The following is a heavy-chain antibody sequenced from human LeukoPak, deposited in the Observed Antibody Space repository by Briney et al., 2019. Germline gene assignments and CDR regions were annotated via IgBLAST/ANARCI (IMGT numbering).Heavy chain of an antibody. CDR2: IASDGGAK. V-gene: IGHV3-30*03. CDR1: GFSFSNHG. Sequence: GTSLRLSCVASGFSFSNHGMHWVRQAPGKGLEWVSVIASDGGAKFYADSVKGRFTLSRDNPKNMFFLQMNLLTVEDTAIYYCSREATWGQWYFAHWGQGTPVTVSS. D-gene: IGHD6-19*01. J-gene: IGHJ4*02. CDR3: SREATWGQWYFAH.